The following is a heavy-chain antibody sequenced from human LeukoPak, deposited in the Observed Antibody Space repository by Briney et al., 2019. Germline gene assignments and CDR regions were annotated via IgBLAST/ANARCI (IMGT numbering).Heavy chain of an antibody. J-gene: IGHJ4*02. D-gene: IGHD3-10*01. Sequence: GGSLRLSCAASGFTFSSYAMHWVRQAPGKGLEWVAVISYDGSNKYYADSEKGRFTISRDNSKNTLYLQMNSLRAEDTAVYYCARSRVYGSGELDYWGQGTLVTVSS. CDR2: ISYDGSNK. CDR1: GFTFSSYA. V-gene: IGHV3-30*04. CDR3: ARSRVYGSGELDY.